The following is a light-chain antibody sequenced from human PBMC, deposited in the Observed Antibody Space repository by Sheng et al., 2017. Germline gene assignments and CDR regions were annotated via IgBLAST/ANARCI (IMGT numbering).Light chain of an antibody. CDR1: QDISNY. CDR3: QKYDDAPLT. J-gene: IGKJ4*01. Sequence: IQLTQSPASLSASVGDRVTITCRASQDISNYLAWYQQKPGKVPKLLIYAASTLQSGVPSRFSGSGSWTDFTLTISSLQPEDVGTYYCQKYDDAPLTFGGGTKVEIK. V-gene: IGKV1-27*01. CDR2: AAS.